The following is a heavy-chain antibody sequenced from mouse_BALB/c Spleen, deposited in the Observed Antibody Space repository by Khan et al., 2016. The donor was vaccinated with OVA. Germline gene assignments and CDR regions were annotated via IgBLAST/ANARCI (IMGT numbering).Heavy chain of an antibody. D-gene: IGHD3-1*01. V-gene: IGHV14-1*02. Sequence: VQLKQSGAELVRPGALVKLSCKASGFNIKDYYIHWVKQRPEQGLEWIGWIDPENGNDIYDPKFQGKASITADPSSNTAYLQLNSLASEDTAVYYCASSGYEAWFAYWGQGTLVSVSA. J-gene: IGHJ3*01. CDR2: IDPENGND. CDR3: ASSGYEAWFAY. CDR1: GFNIKDYY.